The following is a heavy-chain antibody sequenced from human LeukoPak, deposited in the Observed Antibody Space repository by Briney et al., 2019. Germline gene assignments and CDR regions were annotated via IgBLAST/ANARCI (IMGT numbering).Heavy chain of an antibody. D-gene: IGHD6-6*01. CDR3: PSHGYSSSSPFGDY. Sequence: GGSLRLSCAASGFTVSSNYMSWVRQAPGKGLEWVSVIYSGGSTYYADSVKGRFTISRDNSKNTLYLQMNSLRAEDTAVYYCPSHGYSSSSPFGDYWGQGTLVTVSS. J-gene: IGHJ4*02. CDR1: GFTVSSNY. V-gene: IGHV3-66*02. CDR2: IYSGGST.